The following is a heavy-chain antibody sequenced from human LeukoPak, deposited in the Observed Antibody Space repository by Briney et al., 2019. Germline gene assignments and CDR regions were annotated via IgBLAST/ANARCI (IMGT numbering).Heavy chain of an antibody. Sequence: GGSLRLSCAASGFTFSSYEMNWVRQAPGKGLEWVSFISSSGSTMYHADSVKGRFTISRDNSKNTLYLQMNSLRAEDTAVYYCARRAGAYSHPYDYWGQGTLVTVSS. J-gene: IGHJ4*02. D-gene: IGHD1-26*01. CDR1: GFTFSSYE. V-gene: IGHV3-48*03. CDR2: ISSSGSTM. CDR3: ARRAGAYSHPYDY.